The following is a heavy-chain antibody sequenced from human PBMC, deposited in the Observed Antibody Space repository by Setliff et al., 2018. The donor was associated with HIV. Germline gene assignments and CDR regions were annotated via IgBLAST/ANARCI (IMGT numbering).Heavy chain of an antibody. CDR1: GVSINRTDHY. Sequence: SETLSLTCSVSGVSINRTDHYWGWIRQSPGKRLEWIGSVSQSGSTYYNPSLKSRITISVDRSKNLFSLKLNSVPAADTAVYYCASGPHQYFHFYGMDVWGQGTTVTVSS. V-gene: IGHV4-39*01. CDR2: VSQSGST. J-gene: IGHJ6*02. CDR3: ASGPHQYFHFYGMDV.